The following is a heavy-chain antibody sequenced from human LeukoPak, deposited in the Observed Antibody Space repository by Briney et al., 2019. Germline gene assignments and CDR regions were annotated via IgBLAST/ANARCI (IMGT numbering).Heavy chain of an antibody. CDR1: GGSISSYY. CDR3: ARDAAPEVLTIFGVVITDYYYYYGMDV. D-gene: IGHD3-3*01. J-gene: IGHJ6*02. Sequence: SETLSLTCTVSGGSISSYYWSWIRQPPGKGLEWIGEINHSGSTNYNPSLKSRVTISVDTSKNQFSLKLSSVTAADTAVYYCARDAAPEVLTIFGVVITDYYYYYGMDVWGQGTTVTVSS. V-gene: IGHV4-34*01. CDR2: INHSGST.